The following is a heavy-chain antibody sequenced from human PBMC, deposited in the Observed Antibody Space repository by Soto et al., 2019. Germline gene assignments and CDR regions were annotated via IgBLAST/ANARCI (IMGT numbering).Heavy chain of an antibody. CDR1: GGTFSSYT. Sequence: SVKVSCKASGGTFSSYTISWVRQAPGQGLEWMGRIIPILGIANYAQKFQGRVTITADKSTSTAYMELSSLRSEDTAVYYCARLGYCSSTSCYYYYYGMDVWGQGTTVTVS. J-gene: IGHJ6*02. V-gene: IGHV1-69*02. CDR3: ARLGYCSSTSCYYYYYGMDV. D-gene: IGHD2-2*01. CDR2: IIPILGIA.